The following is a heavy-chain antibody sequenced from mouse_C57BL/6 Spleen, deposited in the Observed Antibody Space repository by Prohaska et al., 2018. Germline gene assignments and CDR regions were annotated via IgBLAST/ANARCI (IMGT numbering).Heavy chain of an antibody. CDR3: AKGSNYVD. D-gene: IGHD2-5*01. CDR1: VYTFTDYY. CDR2: INPNNGGT. J-gene: IGHJ2*01. V-gene: IGHV1-26*01. Sequence: VYTFTDYYMNWVKQSHGKSLEWIGDINPNNGGTSYNQKFKGKATLTVDKSSSTAYMELRSLTSEGSAVDYCAKGSNYVDWGQGTTLTGSS.